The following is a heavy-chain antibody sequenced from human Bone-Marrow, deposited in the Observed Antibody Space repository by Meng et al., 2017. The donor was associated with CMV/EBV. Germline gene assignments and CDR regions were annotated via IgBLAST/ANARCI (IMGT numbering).Heavy chain of an antibody. CDR3: ARARVRGLKYDYYGMDV. CDR2: ISSSGSTI. D-gene: IGHD3-10*01. Sequence: GESLKISCAASGFTFSDYYMSWIRQAPGKGLEWVSYISSSGSTIYYADSVKGRFTISRDNAKNSLYLQMNSLRAEDTAVYYCARARVRGLKYDYYGMDVWGQGTTVTASS. V-gene: IGHV3-11*04. CDR1: GFTFSDYY. J-gene: IGHJ6*02.